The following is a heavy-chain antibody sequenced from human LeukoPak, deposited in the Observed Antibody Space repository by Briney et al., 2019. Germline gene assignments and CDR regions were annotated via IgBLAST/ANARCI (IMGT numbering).Heavy chain of an antibody. Sequence: ASVKVSCKASGYTFIGYYMHWVRQAPGQGLEWMGWINPNSGGTNYAQKFQGRVTMTRDTSISTAYMELSRLRSDDTAVYYCARDRRSNYYDSSGSDYWGQGTLVTVSS. CDR2: INPNSGGT. CDR3: ARDRRSNYYDSSGSDY. CDR1: GYTFIGYY. D-gene: IGHD3-22*01. V-gene: IGHV1-2*02. J-gene: IGHJ4*02.